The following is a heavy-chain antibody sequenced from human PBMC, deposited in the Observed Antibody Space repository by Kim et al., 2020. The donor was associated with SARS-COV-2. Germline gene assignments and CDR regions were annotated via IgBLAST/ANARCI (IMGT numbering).Heavy chain of an antibody. J-gene: IGHJ5*02. CDR2: INWNGGST. CDR3: ARGSIAVAGTPFDP. V-gene: IGHV3-20*01. CDR1: GFTFDDYG. D-gene: IGHD6-19*01. Sequence: GGSLRLSCAASGFTFDDYGMSWVRQAPGKGLEWVSGINWNGGSTGYADSVKGRFTISRDNAKNSLYLQMNSLRAEDTALYHCARGSIAVAGTPFDPWGQGTLVTVAS.